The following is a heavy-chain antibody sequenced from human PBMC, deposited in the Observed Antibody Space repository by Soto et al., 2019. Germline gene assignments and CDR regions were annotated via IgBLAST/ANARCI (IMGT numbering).Heavy chain of an antibody. CDR3: VKEGSSEGPFDY. D-gene: IGHD6-13*01. Sequence: PGGSLSLSCAASGFTVSSNYMSWVRQAPGKGLEYVSAISSNGGSTYYADSVKGRFTISRDNSKNTLYLQISSLRAEDTAVYYCVKEGSSEGPFDYWGQGTLVTVSS. CDR2: ISSNGGST. J-gene: IGHJ4*02. CDR1: GFTVSSNY. V-gene: IGHV3-64D*06.